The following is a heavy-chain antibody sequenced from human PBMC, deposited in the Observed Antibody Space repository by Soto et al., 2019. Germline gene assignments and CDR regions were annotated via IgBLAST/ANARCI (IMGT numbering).Heavy chain of an antibody. D-gene: IGHD2-8*02. CDR3: ASSGVGVWGYVYGCFAY. V-gene: IGHV2-5*02. Sequence: QITLKESGPTLVTPTQTLTLTCTFSGFSLSTSGVGVGWIRQPPGEALEWLALIYWDDDKRYSPSLKTRLTITKDTSNNQVVLTMANMDPVDTATYYCASSGVGVWGYVYGCFAYWGQGTLVTVSS. CDR2: IYWDDDK. J-gene: IGHJ4*02. CDR1: GFSLSTSGVG.